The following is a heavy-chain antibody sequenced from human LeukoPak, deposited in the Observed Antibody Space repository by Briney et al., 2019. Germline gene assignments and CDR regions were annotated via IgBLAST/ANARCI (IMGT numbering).Heavy chain of an antibody. CDR3: ARDRSPFTTYDSGVGGAFDI. Sequence: HPGGSLRLSCAASGFTFSSYGMHWVRQAPGKGLEWVAFIRYDGSNKYYADSVKGRFTISRDNSKNTLYLQMNSLRAEDTAVYYCARDRSPFTTYDSGVGGAFDIWGQGTMVTVSS. J-gene: IGHJ3*02. CDR2: IRYDGSNK. D-gene: IGHD1-26*01. V-gene: IGHV3-30*02. CDR1: GFTFSSYG.